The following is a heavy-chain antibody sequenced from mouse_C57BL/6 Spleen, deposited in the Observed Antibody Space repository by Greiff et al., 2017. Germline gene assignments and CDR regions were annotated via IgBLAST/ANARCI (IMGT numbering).Heavy chain of an antibody. CDR2: ISTGSSTI. J-gene: IGHJ2*01. CDR1: GFTFSDYG. D-gene: IGHD1-1*01. V-gene: IGHV5-17*01. CDR3: ARVITTVYYFDY. Sequence: EVQLLESGGGLVKPGGSLKLSCAASGFTFSDYGMHWVRQAPEKGLEWVAYISTGSSTIYYADTVKGRFTISRDNAKNTLFLQMISLKSEDTAMYYCARVITTVYYFDYWGQGTTHTVSS.